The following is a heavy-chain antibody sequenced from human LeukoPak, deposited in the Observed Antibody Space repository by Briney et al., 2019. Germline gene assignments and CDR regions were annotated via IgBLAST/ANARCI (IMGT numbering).Heavy chain of an antibody. CDR2: MSWVGTNT. CDR3: ASEGVLTAILFDY. CDR1: AFKLDVYT. V-gene: IGHV3-43*01. D-gene: IGHD2-21*02. J-gene: IGHJ4*02. Sequence: SLTPACPPAAFKLDVYTTQCDRPAAREWMEWDSFMSWVGTNTMYSDSVKGRFTISRDNSKNSLYLQMNSLTSEDTAFYYCASEGVLTAILFDYWGQGTLVTVSS.